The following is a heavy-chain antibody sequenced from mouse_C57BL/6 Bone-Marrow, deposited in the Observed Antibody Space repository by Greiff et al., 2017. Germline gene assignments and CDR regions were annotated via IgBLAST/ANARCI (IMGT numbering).Heavy chain of an antibody. CDR1: GYTFTDYE. Sequence: QVQLQQSGAELVRPGASVTLSCKASGYTFTDYEMHWVKQTPVHGLEWIGAIDPETGGTAYNQKFKGKAILTADKSSSTAYMELRSLTSEDSAVYYCTRSGYYCSGSFSGGEGTTLTLSS. V-gene: IGHV1-15*01. CDR3: TRSGYYCSGSFS. CDR2: IDPETGGT. D-gene: IGHD1-1*01. J-gene: IGHJ2*01.